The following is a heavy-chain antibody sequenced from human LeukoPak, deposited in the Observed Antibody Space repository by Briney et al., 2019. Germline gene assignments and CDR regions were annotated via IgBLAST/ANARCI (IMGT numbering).Heavy chain of an antibody. V-gene: IGHV1-69*13. D-gene: IGHD5-24*01. CDR1: GYTFTSYG. CDR3: ARGGDGYNYEYYFDY. CDR2: IIPIFGTA. J-gene: IGHJ4*02. Sequence: SVKVSCKASGYTFTSYGISWVRQAPGQGLEWMGGIIPIFGTANYAQKFQGRVTITADESTSTAYMELSSLRSEDTAVYYCARGGDGYNYEYYFDYWGQGTLVTVSS.